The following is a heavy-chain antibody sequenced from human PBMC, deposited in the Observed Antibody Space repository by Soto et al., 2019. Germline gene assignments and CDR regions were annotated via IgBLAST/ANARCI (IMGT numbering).Heavy chain of an antibody. V-gene: IGHV4-34*01. CDR1: GGSFSGYY. J-gene: IGHJ3*02. CDR2: INHSGST. D-gene: IGHD3-16*01. CDR3: ARGGIWGSPDAFDI. Sequence: SETLSLTCAVYGGSFSGYYWSWIRQPPGKGLEWIGEINHSGSTNYNPSLKSRVTVSIDTSKNQFSLKLSSVTAADTAVYYCARGGIWGSPDAFDIWGQGTMVTVSS.